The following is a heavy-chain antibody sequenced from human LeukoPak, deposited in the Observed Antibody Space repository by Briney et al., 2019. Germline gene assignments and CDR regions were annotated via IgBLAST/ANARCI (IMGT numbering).Heavy chain of an antibody. J-gene: IGHJ4*02. CDR2: INHSGST. D-gene: IGHD5-18*01. CDR1: GGSFSGYY. CDR3: ARADTAMVTYY. V-gene: IGHV4-34*01. Sequence: SETLSLTCAVYGGSFSGYYWSWIRQPPGKGLEWIGEINHSGSTNYNPSLKSRVTMSVDTSKNHFSLKLSSVTAADTAVYYCARADTAMVTYYWGQGTLVTVSS.